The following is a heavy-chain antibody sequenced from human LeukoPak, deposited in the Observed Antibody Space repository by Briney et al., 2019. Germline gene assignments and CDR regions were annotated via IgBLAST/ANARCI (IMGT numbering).Heavy chain of an antibody. CDR2: ISAYNGST. CDR1: GYTFTSYG. Sequence: ASVKVSCKASGYTFTSYGISWVRQAPGQGLEWMGWISAYNGSTNYAQKLQGRVTMTTDTSTSTAYMELRSLRSDDTAVYYCARDGSGSYMKNWFDPWGQGTLVTVSS. J-gene: IGHJ5*02. D-gene: IGHD3-10*01. CDR3: ARDGSGSYMKNWFDP. V-gene: IGHV1-18*01.